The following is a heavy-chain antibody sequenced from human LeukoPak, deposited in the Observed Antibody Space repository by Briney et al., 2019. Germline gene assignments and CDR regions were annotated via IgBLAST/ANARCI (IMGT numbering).Heavy chain of an antibody. CDR1: GFTFSSYW. CDR3: ATELVVGASPTGFDY. J-gene: IGHJ4*02. CDR2: IKQDGSEK. Sequence: PGGSLRLSCAASGFTFSSYWMSWVRQAPGKGLEWVANIKQDGSEKYYVDTVKGRFTISRDNAKNSLYLQMNGLRAGDTAVYYCATELVVGASPTGFDYWGQGTLVTVSS. D-gene: IGHD1-26*01. V-gene: IGHV3-7*01.